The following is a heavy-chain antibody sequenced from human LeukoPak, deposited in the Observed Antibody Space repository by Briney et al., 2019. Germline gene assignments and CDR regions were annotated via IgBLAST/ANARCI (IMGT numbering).Heavy chain of an antibody. Sequence: SVKVSCKASRGTFSSYAFSWVGQARGQGLEWMGRIIPIFGIANYAQKFQGRVTITADKSTSTAYMELSSLRSEDTAVYYCARSLGTTFGVDYWGQGTPVTVSS. CDR1: RGTFSSYA. D-gene: IGHD1-1*01. V-gene: IGHV1-69*04. CDR2: IIPIFGIA. J-gene: IGHJ4*02. CDR3: ARSLGTTFGVDY.